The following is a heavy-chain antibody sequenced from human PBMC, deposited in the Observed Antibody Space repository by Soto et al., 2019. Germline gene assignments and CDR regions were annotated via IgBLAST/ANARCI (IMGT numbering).Heavy chain of an antibody. CDR2: ISYDGSNK. CDR1: GFTFGSYA. Sequence: QVQLVESGGGVVQPGRSLRLSCAASGFTFGSYAMHWVRQAPGKGLEWVAVISYDGSNKYYADSVKGRFTISRDNSKNTLHLQMISRRAEDTAVYYCATGSSQWLRAERTFDYWGQGILVTVSS. J-gene: IGHJ4*02. D-gene: IGHD5-12*01. V-gene: IGHV3-30-3*01. CDR3: ATGSSQWLRAERTFDY.